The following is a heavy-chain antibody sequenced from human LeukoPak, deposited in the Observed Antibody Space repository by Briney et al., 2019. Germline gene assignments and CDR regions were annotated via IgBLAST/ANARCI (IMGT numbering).Heavy chain of an antibody. V-gene: IGHV3-30*04. Sequence: SGGSLRLSCAASGFTFSSYAMHWVRQAPGKGLEWVAVISYDGSNKYYADSVKGRFTISRDNAKNSLYLQMNSLRAEDTAVYYCARSPFDFDYWGQGTLVTVSS. D-gene: IGHD2/OR15-2a*01. CDR3: ARSPFDFDY. CDR2: ISYDGSNK. CDR1: GFTFSSYA. J-gene: IGHJ4*02.